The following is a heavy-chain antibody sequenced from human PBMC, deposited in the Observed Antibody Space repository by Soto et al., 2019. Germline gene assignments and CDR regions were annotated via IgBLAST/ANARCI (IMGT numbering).Heavy chain of an antibody. V-gene: IGHV3-23*01. J-gene: IGHJ4*02. CDR3: AKGEQWLPRDGLFDS. D-gene: IGHD6-19*01. CDR1: GFTFSIYA. CDR2: LSGSGDTT. Sequence: GSLRLSCAASGFTFSIYAMSWVRQAPGKGLEWVSTLSGSGDTTYYADSVKGRFSISRDNSKNTLFLQMNSLRAEDTAVYYCAKGEQWLPRDGLFDSWGQGTQVTVSS.